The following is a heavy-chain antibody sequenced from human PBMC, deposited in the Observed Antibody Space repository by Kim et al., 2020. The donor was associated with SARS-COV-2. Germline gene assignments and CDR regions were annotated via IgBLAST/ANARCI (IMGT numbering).Heavy chain of an antibody. Sequence: GGSLRLSCAASGFTFSSYDMHWVRQATGKGLEWVSAIGTAGDTYYPGSVKGRFTISRENAKNSLYLQMNSLRAGDTAVYYCARGYDYGDYGLSVGLDYYYGMDVWGQGTTVTVSS. CDR2: IGTAGDT. CDR1: GFTFSSYD. J-gene: IGHJ6*02. CDR3: ARGYDYGDYGLSVGLDYYYGMDV. D-gene: IGHD4-17*01. V-gene: IGHV3-13*04.